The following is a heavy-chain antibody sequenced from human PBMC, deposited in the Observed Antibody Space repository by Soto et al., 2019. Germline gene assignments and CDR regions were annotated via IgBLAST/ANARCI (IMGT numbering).Heavy chain of an antibody. J-gene: IGHJ6*02. V-gene: IGHV1-18*01. CDR3: ARVLVVPAAMPAGYYYYYGMDV. CDR1: GYTFTSYG. D-gene: IGHD2-2*01. Sequence: GASVKVSCKASGYTFTSYGISWVRQAPGQGLEWMGWISAYNGNTNYAQKLQGRVTMTTDTSTSTAYMELRSLRSDDTAVYYCARVLVVPAAMPAGYYYYYGMDVWGQGTTVTVS. CDR2: ISAYNGNT.